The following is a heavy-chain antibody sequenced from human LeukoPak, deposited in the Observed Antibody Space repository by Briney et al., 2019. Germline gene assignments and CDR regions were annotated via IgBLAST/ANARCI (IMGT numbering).Heavy chain of an antibody. V-gene: IGHV4-59*01. Sequence: SETLSLTCTVSGGSTSSYYWSWIRQPPGRGLEWIGYICYSGSTNYNPSLKSRVTISVDTSKNQFSLKLSSVTAADTAVYYCARTASYYGDFDYWGQGTLVTVSS. CDR3: ARTASYYGDFDY. D-gene: IGHD4-17*01. CDR2: ICYSGST. CDR1: GGSTSSYY. J-gene: IGHJ4*02.